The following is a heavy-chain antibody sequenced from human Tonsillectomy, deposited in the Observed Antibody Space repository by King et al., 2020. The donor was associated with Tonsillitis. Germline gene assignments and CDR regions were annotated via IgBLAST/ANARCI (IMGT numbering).Heavy chain of an antibody. Sequence: QLVQSGGGLVQPGGSLRVSCAASGFTFSSYAMSWVRQAPGKGLEWVSGISGSGGSTYYADTVKGRFTISRDNSKNTLCLQMNSLRAEDTAVYYCATPREYPSYYFDYWGQGTLVTVSS. CDR2: ISGSGGST. CDR3: ATPREYPSYYFDY. J-gene: IGHJ4*02. CDR1: GFTFSSYA. D-gene: IGHD2/OR15-2a*01. V-gene: IGHV3-23*04.